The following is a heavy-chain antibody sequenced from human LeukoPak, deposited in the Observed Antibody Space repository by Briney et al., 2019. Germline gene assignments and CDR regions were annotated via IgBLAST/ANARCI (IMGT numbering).Heavy chain of an antibody. CDR3: ARANYYDSSGYFLSHDY. CDR1: GGSFSGYY. J-gene: IGHJ4*02. D-gene: IGHD3-22*01. Sequence: SETLSLTCAVYGGSFSGYYWSWIRQPPGKGLEWIGEINHSGSTNYNPSLKSRVTISVDKSKNQFSLKLSSVTAADTAVYYCARANYYDSSGYFLSHDYWGQGTLVTVSS. CDR2: INHSGST. V-gene: IGHV4-34*01.